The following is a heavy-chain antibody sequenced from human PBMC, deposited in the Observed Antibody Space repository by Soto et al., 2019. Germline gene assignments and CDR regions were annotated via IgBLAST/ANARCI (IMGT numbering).Heavy chain of an antibody. Sequence: QVQLRESGPGLVKPSQTLSLTCSVSGASVAGGSYYWSWVRQPPGKGLEWIGYIPSRGRPFYNPSLTSRGTIYADTSKNQLSLQLTSVTAADTAVYYCARDTYSGYDFGLWGQGTLVTVSS. CDR3: ARDTYSGYDFGL. V-gene: IGHV4-30-4*01. J-gene: IGHJ5*02. CDR2: IPSRGRP. D-gene: IGHD5-12*01. CDR1: GASVAGGSYY.